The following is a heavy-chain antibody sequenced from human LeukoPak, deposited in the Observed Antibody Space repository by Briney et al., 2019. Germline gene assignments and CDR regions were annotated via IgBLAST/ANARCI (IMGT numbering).Heavy chain of an antibody. CDR2: ISWNSGTL. Sequence: PGGSLRLSCAASGFRFDDYAMHWVRQAPGKGLEWVSGISWNSGTLAYADSVKGRFTISRDNAKNSLYLQMNSLRAEDTAVYYCARDLNWETYWGQGTLVSVSS. CDR3: ARDLNWETY. J-gene: IGHJ4*02. D-gene: IGHD7-27*01. CDR1: GFRFDDYA. V-gene: IGHV3-9*01.